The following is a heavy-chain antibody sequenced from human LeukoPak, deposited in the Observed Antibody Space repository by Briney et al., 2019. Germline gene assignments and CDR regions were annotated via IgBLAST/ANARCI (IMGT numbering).Heavy chain of an antibody. CDR2: IKQDGSEK. Sequence: GGSLRLSCAASGFTFSSYWMSWVRQAPGKGLEWVANIKQDGSEKYYVDSVKGRFTISRDNSKNTLYLQMNSLRAEDTAVYYCAKDLPETTVPAALDYWGQGTLVTVSS. D-gene: IGHD2-2*01. CDR3: AKDLPETTVPAALDY. CDR1: GFTFSSYW. V-gene: IGHV3-7*01. J-gene: IGHJ4*02.